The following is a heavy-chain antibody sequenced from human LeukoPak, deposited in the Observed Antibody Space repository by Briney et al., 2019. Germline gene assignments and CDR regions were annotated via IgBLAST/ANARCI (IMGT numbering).Heavy chain of an antibody. CDR1: GFTVSSNY. CDR3: ARSPGY. J-gene: IGHJ4*02. V-gene: IGHV3-7*01. Sequence: GGSLRLSCAASGFTVSSNYMSRVRQAPGKGLEWVANIKPDGSEKYYVDSVKGRFTISRDNAKNSLYLQMNSLRAEDTAVYYCARSPGYWGQGTLVTVSS. CDR2: IKPDGSEK.